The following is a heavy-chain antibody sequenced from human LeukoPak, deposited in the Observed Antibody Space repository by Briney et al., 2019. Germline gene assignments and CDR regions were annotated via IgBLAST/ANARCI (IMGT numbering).Heavy chain of an antibody. D-gene: IGHD5-18*01. V-gene: IGHV3-23*01. CDR3: AKVSTAMVIIDY. Sequence: GGSLRLSCAASGFTFSSYAMRWVRQAPGKGLEWVSAISGSGGSTYYADSVKGRFTISRDNSKNTLYLQMNSLRAEDTAVYYCAKVSTAMVIIDYWGQGTLVTVSS. CDR2: ISGSGGST. CDR1: GFTFSSYA. J-gene: IGHJ4*02.